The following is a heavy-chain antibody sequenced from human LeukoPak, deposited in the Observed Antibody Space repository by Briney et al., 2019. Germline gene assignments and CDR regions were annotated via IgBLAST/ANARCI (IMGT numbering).Heavy chain of an antibody. V-gene: IGHV3-23*01. Sequence: GGSLRLSCAASGFTFSTYAMSWVRQAPGKGLEWVSTISDSGAGTYYADSVKGRFTISRDNSKNTLYLQMNSLRAEDTAVYNCAKMSGYSAYDPGSWCDPWGQGTLVTVSS. CDR2: ISDSGAGT. CDR3: AKMSGYSAYDPGSWCDP. D-gene: IGHD5-12*01. J-gene: IGHJ5*02. CDR1: GFTFSTYA.